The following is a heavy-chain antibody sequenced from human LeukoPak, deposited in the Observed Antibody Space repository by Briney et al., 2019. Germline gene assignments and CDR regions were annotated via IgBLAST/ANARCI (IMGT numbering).Heavy chain of an antibody. CDR2: VSYDGRIN. D-gene: IGHD2-2*02. CDR1: GFTFSSHA. Sequence: GGSLRLSCAASGFTFSSHAMHWVRQAPGKGLEWVAFVSYDGRINSYADFVKGRLIISRDNSKNTLYLQMNSLRAEDTAVYFCARDLSRTYTVDYWGQGTLVTVSS. V-gene: IGHV3-30*04. CDR3: ARDLSRTYTVDY. J-gene: IGHJ4*02.